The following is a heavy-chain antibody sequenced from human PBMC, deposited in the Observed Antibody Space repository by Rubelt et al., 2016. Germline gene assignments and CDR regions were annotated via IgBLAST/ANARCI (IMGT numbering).Heavy chain of an antibody. Sequence: VQLVESGGGLVKPGGSLRLSCAASGFTFSDYYMNWIRQAPGKGLEWVSRINSDGSSTSYADSVKGRFTISRDNAKNTLYLQMNSLRAEDTAVYYCARELVPRSLLGEFSDWGQGTLVTVSS. V-gene: IGHV3-74*01. CDR1: GFTFSDYY. CDR3: ARELVPRSLLGEFSD. J-gene: IGHJ4*02. CDR2: INSDGSST. D-gene: IGHD3-16*02.